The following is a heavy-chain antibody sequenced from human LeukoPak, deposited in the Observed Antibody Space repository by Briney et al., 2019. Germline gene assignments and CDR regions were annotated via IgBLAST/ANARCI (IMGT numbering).Heavy chain of an antibody. Sequence: SETLSLTCTVSGGSIRSYYWSWIRQPPGKGLEWLGYIYYSGSTNYNPSLKSRVTISVDTSKNQFSLKLSSVTAADTAVYYCARQGCSGGSCYYSKNYGMDVWGQGTTVTVSS. D-gene: IGHD2-15*01. CDR2: IYYSGST. CDR3: ARQGCSGGSCYYSKNYGMDV. J-gene: IGHJ6*02. CDR1: GGSIRSYY. V-gene: IGHV4-59*08.